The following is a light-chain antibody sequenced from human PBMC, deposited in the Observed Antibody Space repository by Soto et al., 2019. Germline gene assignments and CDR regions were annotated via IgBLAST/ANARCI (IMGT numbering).Light chain of an antibody. CDR2: GAS. V-gene: IGKV3-20*01. CDR1: QSVSSNY. CDR3: QQHGSSQT. J-gene: IGKJ4*01. Sequence: EIVLTQSPGTLSLSPGESAALSCRASQSVSSNYLAWYQQKPGQAPRLLIYGASSRATGIPDRVSGSGSGTDFTLTISRLEPEDFAVYYCQQHGSSQTFGGGTKVEIK.